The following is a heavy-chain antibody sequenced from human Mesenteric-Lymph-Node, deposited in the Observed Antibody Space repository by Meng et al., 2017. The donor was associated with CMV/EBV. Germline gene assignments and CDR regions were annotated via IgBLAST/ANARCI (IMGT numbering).Heavy chain of an antibody. J-gene: IGHJ4*02. V-gene: IGHV1-46*01. Sequence: ASVKVSCKASGYTFTGYYMHWVRQAPGQGLEWMGIINPSGGSTSYAQKFQGRVTMTRDTSTSTVYMELSSLRSEDTAVYYCARGGGYYDFWSGIDYWGQGTLVTVSS. CDR3: ARGGGYYDFWSGIDY. D-gene: IGHD3-3*01. CDR1: GYTFTGYY. CDR2: INPSGGST.